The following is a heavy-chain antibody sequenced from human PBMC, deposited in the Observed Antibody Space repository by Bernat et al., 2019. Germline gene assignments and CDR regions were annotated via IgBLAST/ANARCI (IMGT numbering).Heavy chain of an antibody. CDR3: ARESSDVDTAMAPLLDSMGFDP. Sequence: QVQLVESGGGVVQPGRSLRLSCAASGFIFSSYGMHWVRQAPGKGLEWVAVMWYDGSNKYYADSVKGRFTISRDNSKNTLYLQMNSLRAEDTAVYYCARESSDVDTAMAPLLDSMGFDPWGQGTLVTVSS. CDR1: GFIFSSYG. D-gene: IGHD5-18*01. J-gene: IGHJ5*02. CDR2: MWYDGSNK. V-gene: IGHV3-33*01.